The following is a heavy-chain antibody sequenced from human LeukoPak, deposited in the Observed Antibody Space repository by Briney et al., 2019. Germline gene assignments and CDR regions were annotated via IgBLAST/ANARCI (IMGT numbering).Heavy chain of an antibody. D-gene: IGHD3-22*01. J-gene: IGHJ4*02. Sequence: PGGSLRLSCAASGFTFSSYAMSWVRQAPGKGLEWVSPIGGTNGRTYYADSVKGRFTISRDNSKNTLSLQMNSLRDEDTAVYYCAKHYYNSRGTPRYFDYWGQGTLVTVSS. CDR2: IGGTNGRT. V-gene: IGHV3-23*01. CDR1: GFTFSSYA. CDR3: AKHYYNSRGTPRYFDY.